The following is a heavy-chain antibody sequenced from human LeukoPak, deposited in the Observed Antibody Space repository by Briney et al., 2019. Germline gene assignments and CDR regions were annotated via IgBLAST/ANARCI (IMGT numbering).Heavy chain of an antibody. Sequence: GRSLRLSCAASGFTFDDYAMSWVRQAPGKGLEWVSAISGSGGSTYYADSVKGRFTISRDNSKNTLYLQMNSLRAEDTAVYYCAKDPDYGDYLSYFDYWGQGTLVTVSS. CDR1: GFTFDDYA. V-gene: IGHV3-23*01. J-gene: IGHJ4*02. CDR3: AKDPDYGDYLSYFDY. CDR2: ISGSGGST. D-gene: IGHD4-17*01.